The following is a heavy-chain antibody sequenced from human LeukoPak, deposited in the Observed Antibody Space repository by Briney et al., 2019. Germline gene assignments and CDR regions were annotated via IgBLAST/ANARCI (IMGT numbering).Heavy chain of an antibody. V-gene: IGHV4-39*07. J-gene: IGHJ5*02. Sequence: SETLSLTCAVSGGSNSSSSYYWGWIRQSPGKGLEWLGSMYFSGFTYYNPSLKSRVTISVDTSKNQFSLKLTSVTAADTAVYYCARGYSSSWYFNWFDPWGQGTLVTVSS. D-gene: IGHD6-13*01. CDR2: MYFSGFT. CDR3: ARGYSSSWYFNWFDP. CDR1: GGSNSSSSYY.